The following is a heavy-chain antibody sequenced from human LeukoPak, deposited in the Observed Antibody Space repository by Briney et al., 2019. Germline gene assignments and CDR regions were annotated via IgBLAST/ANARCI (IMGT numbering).Heavy chain of an antibody. CDR1: GFTFSSYE. CDR3: AKLEDIAVAGTGTDAFDI. CDR2: ISSSGSTI. D-gene: IGHD6-19*01. Sequence: GGSLRLSCAASGFTFSSYEMSWVRQAPGKGLEWVSYISSSGSTIYYADSVKGRFTISRDNAKNSLYLQMNSLRAEDTAVYYCAKLEDIAVAGTGTDAFDIWGQGTMVTVSS. J-gene: IGHJ3*02. V-gene: IGHV3-48*03.